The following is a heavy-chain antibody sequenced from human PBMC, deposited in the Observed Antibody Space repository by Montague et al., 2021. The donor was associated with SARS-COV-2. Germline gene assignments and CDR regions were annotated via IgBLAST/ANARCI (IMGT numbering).Heavy chain of an antibody. CDR3: AHRQVAAPDYAFCRRFLPELVGYYCFDMDV. CDR1: GFSLSTSGVG. CDR2: IYWNXEK. D-gene: IGHD3-3*01. J-gene: IGHJ6*03. V-gene: IGHV2-5*01. Sequence: PALVKPTQTLTLTCTFSGFSLSTSGVGVGWIRQPPGKALEWLALIYWNXEKRYSPSPKSRLTITKDTSKNQVVLTMTNLDPVDTATYYCAHRQVAAPDYAFCRRFLPELVGYYCFDMDVWGKGTTVTVSS.